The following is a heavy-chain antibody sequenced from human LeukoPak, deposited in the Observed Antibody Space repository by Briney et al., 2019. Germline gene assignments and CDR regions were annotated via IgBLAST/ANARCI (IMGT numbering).Heavy chain of an antibody. Sequence: GGSLRLSCAASGLTFSSYAMTWVRQAPGKGLQWVSDISGSGDSTHYARSEKGRFTSSRDDSTDTLYLQMSSLRAEDTAIYYCAKGGGSSGYSAVDYWGQGTLVTVSS. V-gene: IGHV3-23*01. J-gene: IGHJ4*02. CDR3: AKGGGSSGYSAVDY. CDR2: ISGSGDST. D-gene: IGHD3-22*01. CDR1: GLTFSSYA.